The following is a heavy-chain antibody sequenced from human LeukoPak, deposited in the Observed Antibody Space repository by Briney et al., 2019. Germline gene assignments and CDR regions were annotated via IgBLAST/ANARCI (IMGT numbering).Heavy chain of an antibody. CDR2: ISSSSTYI. V-gene: IGHV3-21*01. Sequence: GGSLRLSCAASGFTFTSYSINWLRQAPGKGLEWDSCISSSSTYIYYADSVKGRFTISRDNAKNSLYLQMNSLTSEDTAVYYCARSWGELSFFDSWGQGTLVTVSS. J-gene: IGHJ4*02. D-gene: IGHD3-16*02. CDR1: GFTFTSYS. CDR3: ARSWGELSFFDS.